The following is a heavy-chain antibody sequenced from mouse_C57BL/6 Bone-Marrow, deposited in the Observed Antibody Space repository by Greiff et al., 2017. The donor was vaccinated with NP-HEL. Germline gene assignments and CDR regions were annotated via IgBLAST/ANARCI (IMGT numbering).Heavy chain of an antibody. Sequence: VMLVESEGGLVQPGSSMKLSCTASGFTFSDYYMAWVRQVPEKGLEWVANINYDGSSTYYLDSLKSRFIISSDNAKNILYRQMSSLKSEDTATYYCAREGSSYYFDYWGQGTTLTVSS. CDR3: AREGSSYYFDY. J-gene: IGHJ2*01. CDR2: INYDGSST. D-gene: IGHD1-1*01. V-gene: IGHV5-16*01. CDR1: GFTFSDYY.